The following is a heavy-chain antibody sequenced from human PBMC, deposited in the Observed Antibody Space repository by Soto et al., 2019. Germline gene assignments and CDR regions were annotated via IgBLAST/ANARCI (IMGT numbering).Heavy chain of an antibody. Sequence: QITLKESGPPLVKPTQTLTLTCTFSGFSLSTSGVGVGWIRQPPGKALEWLALIYWDDDKRYSPSLKSRLTITKDTSKNQVVLTMTNMDPVDTATYYCAHRHKWERTGWFDPWGQGTLVTVSS. J-gene: IGHJ5*02. CDR3: AHRHKWERTGWFDP. CDR2: IYWDDDK. CDR1: GFSLSTSGVG. V-gene: IGHV2-5*02. D-gene: IGHD1-26*01.